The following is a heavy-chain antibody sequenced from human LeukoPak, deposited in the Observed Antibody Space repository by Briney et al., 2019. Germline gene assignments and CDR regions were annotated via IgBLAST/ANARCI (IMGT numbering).Heavy chain of an antibody. D-gene: IGHD3-22*01. CDR1: GASISTNTYY. J-gene: IGHJ4*02. V-gene: IGHV4-39*07. CDR3: ARGLYYYDSTVGY. CDR2: IYYSGTT. Sequence: PSETLSLTCTVSGASISTNTYYWGWIRQPPGKGLEWIGNIYYSGTTYYNPSLKSRVTISVDTSKNQFSLKLSSVTAADTAVCYCARGLYYYDSTVGYWGQGTLVTVSS.